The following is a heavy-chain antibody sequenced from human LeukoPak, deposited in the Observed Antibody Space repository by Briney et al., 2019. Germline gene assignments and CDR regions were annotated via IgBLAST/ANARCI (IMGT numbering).Heavy chain of an antibody. CDR2: MNPNSGYT. Sequence: GASVKVSCKASGYTFISYDINWVRQATGQGLEWMGWMNPNSGYTGYAHKFQGRATITRNPSISTAYMELSSLRSEDTAVYYCARAGSITIFGVVIMAAFDIWGQGTMVTVSS. D-gene: IGHD3-3*01. V-gene: IGHV1-8*03. CDR3: ARAGSITIFGVVIMAAFDI. J-gene: IGHJ3*02. CDR1: GYTFISYD.